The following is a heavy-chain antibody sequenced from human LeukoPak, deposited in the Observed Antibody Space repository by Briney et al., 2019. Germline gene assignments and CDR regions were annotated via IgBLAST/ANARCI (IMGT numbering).Heavy chain of an antibody. J-gene: IGHJ5*02. CDR1: GFTFSGSA. D-gene: IGHD1-26*01. CDR2: IDKKDKGYATAT. Sequence: GGSLRLSCAASGFTFSGSAIHWVRQSSGKGLEWVGQIDKKDKGYATATAYAASVKGRFTISRDDSINTAYLQMKSLNTEDTALYYCTRDSGTYIWFDPWGQGTLVTVSS. V-gene: IGHV3-73*01. CDR3: TRDSGTYIWFDP.